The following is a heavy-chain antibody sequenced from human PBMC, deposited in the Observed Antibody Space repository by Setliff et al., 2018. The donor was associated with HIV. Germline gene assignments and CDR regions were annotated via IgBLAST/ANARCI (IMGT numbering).Heavy chain of an antibody. CDR1: GGAFSGYY. V-gene: IGHV4-34*01. CDR2: VNHKGVA. Sequence: SETLSLTCAVYGGAFSGYYWTWIRQSPGWGLEWIGEVNHKGVANYSPSLMRRATISADTSKNQFSLRLSSVTAADTALYFCTRAQIAAPRPFDYWGQGTLVTVSS. J-gene: IGHJ4*02. D-gene: IGHD2-21*01. CDR3: TRAQIAAPRPFDY.